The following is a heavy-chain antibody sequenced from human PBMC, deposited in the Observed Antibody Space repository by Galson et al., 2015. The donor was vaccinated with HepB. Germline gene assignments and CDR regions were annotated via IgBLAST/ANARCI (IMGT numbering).Heavy chain of an antibody. V-gene: IGHV4-39*01. J-gene: IGHJ4*02. D-gene: IGHD3-3*01. CDR3: ARLGITIFGEFDY. CDR2: IYYSGST. Sequence: ETLSLTCTVSGGSISSSSYYWGWIRQPPGQGLEWIGSIYYSGSTYYNPSLKSRVTISVDTSKNQFSLKLSSVTAADTAVYYCARLGITIFGEFDYWGQGTLVTVSS. CDR1: GGSISSSSYY.